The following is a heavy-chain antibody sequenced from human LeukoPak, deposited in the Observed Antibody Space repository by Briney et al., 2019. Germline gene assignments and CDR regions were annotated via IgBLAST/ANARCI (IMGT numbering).Heavy chain of an antibody. V-gene: IGHV1-24*01. J-gene: IGHJ6*03. D-gene: IGHD3-10*01. Sequence: WASVKVSCKVSGYTLTELSMHWVRQAPGKGLEWMGGFDPEDGETIYAQKFQGRVTMTEDTSTDTAYMELSSLRSEDTAVYYCARSGGSGEPSHYYYMDVWGKGTTVTISS. CDR1: GYTLTELS. CDR2: FDPEDGET. CDR3: ARSGGSGEPSHYYYMDV.